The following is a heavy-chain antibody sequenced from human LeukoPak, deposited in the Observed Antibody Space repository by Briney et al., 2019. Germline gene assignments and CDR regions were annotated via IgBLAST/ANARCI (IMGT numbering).Heavy chain of an antibody. J-gene: IGHJ3*02. D-gene: IGHD3-22*01. CDR1: GGSISSGGYS. CDR3: ARAYYYDSSGYFPGAFDI. CDR2: IYHSGST. Sequence: SETLSLTCAVSGGSISSGGYSWSWIRQPPGKGLEWIVYIYHSGSTYYNPSLKSRVTISVDRSKNQFSLKLSSVTAADTAVYYCARAYYYDSSGYFPGAFDIWGQGTMVTVSS. V-gene: IGHV4-30-2*01.